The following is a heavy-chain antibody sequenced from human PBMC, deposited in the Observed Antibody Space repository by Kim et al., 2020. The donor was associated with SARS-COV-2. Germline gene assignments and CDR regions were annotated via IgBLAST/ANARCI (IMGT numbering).Heavy chain of an antibody. Sequence: SVKVSCKASGGTFSSYAISWVRQAPGQGLEWMGRIIPILGIANYAQKFQGRVTITADTSTSTAYMELSSLRTEGTAVYYCARDTDVGGNSYSYYMDVWG. V-gene: IGHV1-69*04. CDR1: GGTFSSYA. CDR3: ARDTDVGGNSYSYYMDV. J-gene: IGHJ6*03. CDR2: IIPILGIA. D-gene: IGHD2-21*02.